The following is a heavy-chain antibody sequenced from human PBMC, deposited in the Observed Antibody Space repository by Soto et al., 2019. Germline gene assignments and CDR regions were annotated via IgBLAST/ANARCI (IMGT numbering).Heavy chain of an antibody. D-gene: IGHD2-2*02. Sequence: LRLSCVGSGXTFSNYSINWVRQAPGKGLEWVSSISSRSDIYFADSVKGRFTISRDNAKNSVSLQMNSLRAEDTAVYYCAREYTAWPLAYGLDVWGQGTTVTVSS. V-gene: IGHV3-21*01. CDR1: GXTFSNYS. CDR2: ISSRSDI. J-gene: IGHJ6*02. CDR3: AREYTAWPLAYGLDV.